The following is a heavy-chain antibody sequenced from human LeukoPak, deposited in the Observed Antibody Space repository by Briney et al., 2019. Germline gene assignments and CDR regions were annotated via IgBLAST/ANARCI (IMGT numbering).Heavy chain of an antibody. CDR1: GFTFSNYG. J-gene: IGHJ6*02. V-gene: IGHV3-33*01. Sequence: PGGSLRLSCAASGFTFSNYGMHWVRQAPGKGLEWVAVIWYDGSNKYYADSVRGRFTISRDNSKNTLYLHMTSLRAEDTAVYYCARGGRYYYDSSGYCDYYYGMDVWGQGTTVTVSS. CDR3: ARGGRYYYDSSGYCDYYYGMDV. CDR2: IWYDGSNK. D-gene: IGHD3-22*01.